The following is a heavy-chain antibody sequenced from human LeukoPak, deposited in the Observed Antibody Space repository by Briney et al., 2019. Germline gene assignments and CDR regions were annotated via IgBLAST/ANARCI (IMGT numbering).Heavy chain of an antibody. V-gene: IGHV3-7*01. CDR3: ARAGPNYYDSSGYYYTHHFDY. J-gene: IGHJ4*02. Sequence: PGGSLRLSCAASGFTFSNYWMHWARQAPGKGLEWVANIKQDGSEKYYVDSVKGRFTISRDNAKNSLYLQMNSLRAEDTAVYYCARAGPNYYDSSGYYYTHHFDYWGQGTLVTVSS. CDR1: GFTFSNYW. CDR2: IKQDGSEK. D-gene: IGHD3-22*01.